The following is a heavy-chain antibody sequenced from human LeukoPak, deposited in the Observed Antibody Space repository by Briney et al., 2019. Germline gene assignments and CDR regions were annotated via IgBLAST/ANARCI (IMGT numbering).Heavy chain of an antibody. J-gene: IGHJ4*02. Sequence: PGGSLRLSCAASGFTFSSHSMNWVRQAPGKGLEWVSSISSSSSYIYYADSVKGRFTISRDNAKNSLYLQMNSLRAEDTAVYYCARDTYCGGDCYSDWGQGTLVTVSS. CDR1: GFTFSSHS. V-gene: IGHV3-21*01. CDR2: ISSSSSYI. D-gene: IGHD2-21*02. CDR3: ARDTYCGGDCYSD.